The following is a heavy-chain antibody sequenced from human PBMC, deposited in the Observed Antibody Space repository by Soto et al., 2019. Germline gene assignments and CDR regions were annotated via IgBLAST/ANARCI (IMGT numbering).Heavy chain of an antibody. CDR1: GFTVSNNY. D-gene: IGHD2-2*01. V-gene: IGHV3-53*01. Sequence: EVQLVESGGGLIQPGGSLRLSCAVSGFTVSNNYMSWVRQAPGKGLEGVSVIYSGGYTAYGDSVKGRFTISRDNSKNKPYLKMKSLRATGRAVYYRAHQGGGGGYWGQGTLVTVSS. CDR3: AHQGGGGGY. CDR2: IYSGGYT. J-gene: IGHJ4*02.